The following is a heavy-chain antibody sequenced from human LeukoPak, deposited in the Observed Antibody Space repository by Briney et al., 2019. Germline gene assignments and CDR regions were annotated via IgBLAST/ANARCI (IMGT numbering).Heavy chain of an antibody. CDR3: ARGQKYRNGYTVAELGSGYFAY. J-gene: IGHJ4*02. Sequence: PSETLSLTCSVSGGSISSYYWNWIRQTPGKGLEWIGYIYYSGRTNYNPSLKSRVTISIDTSKNQFSLILSSVTTADAAVYYCARGQKYRNGYTVAELGSGYFAYWGQGTLVTVSS. CDR2: IYYSGRT. D-gene: IGHD5-18*01. V-gene: IGHV4-59*01. CDR1: GGSISSYY.